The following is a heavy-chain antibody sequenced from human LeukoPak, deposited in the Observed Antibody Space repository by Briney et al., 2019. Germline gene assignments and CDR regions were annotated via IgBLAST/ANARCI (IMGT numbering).Heavy chain of an antibody. CDR1: GFTVSSNY. V-gene: IGHV3-53*01. Sequence: GGSLRLSCAASGFTVSSNYMSWVRQAPGKGLEWVSVIYSGGSTYYADSVKGRFTISRDNSKNTLYLQMNSLRAEDTAVYYCARGVWGRVVPAAIREDATRWVSLHMDVWGKGTTVTVSS. CDR3: ARGVWGRVVPAAIREDATRWVSLHMDV. CDR2: IYSGGST. D-gene: IGHD2-2*02. J-gene: IGHJ6*03.